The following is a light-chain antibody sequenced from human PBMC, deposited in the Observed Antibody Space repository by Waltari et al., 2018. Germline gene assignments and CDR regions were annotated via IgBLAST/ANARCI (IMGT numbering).Light chain of an antibody. Sequence: QSALTQPASVSGSPGQSITISCTGTSSDVGSYNLVSWYQQHTGKAPKLMIYEVSKRPSGVSNRFSGSESGNTASLTISGLQAEDEADYYCCSYAGSSTLVFGGGTKLTVL. CDR3: CSYAGSSTLV. J-gene: IGLJ3*02. CDR1: SSDVGSYNL. CDR2: EVS. V-gene: IGLV2-23*02.